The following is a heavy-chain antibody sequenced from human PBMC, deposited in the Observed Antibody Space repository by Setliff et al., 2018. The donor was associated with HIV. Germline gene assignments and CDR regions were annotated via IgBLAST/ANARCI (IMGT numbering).Heavy chain of an antibody. CDR3: ARGSRQLTIFGVVFKTNYYFMDV. J-gene: IGHJ6*03. CDR2: AYISESS. Sequence: SETLSLTCNVPGGLISSGSYYWSWVRQPAGKGLEWIGRAYISESSHYNPSLKSRVTISVDTSKGQFSLKLNSVTAADPAVYYCARGSRQLTIFGVVFKTNYYFMDVWGKGTAVTVSS. D-gene: IGHD3-3*01. CDR1: GGLISSGSYY. V-gene: IGHV4-61*02.